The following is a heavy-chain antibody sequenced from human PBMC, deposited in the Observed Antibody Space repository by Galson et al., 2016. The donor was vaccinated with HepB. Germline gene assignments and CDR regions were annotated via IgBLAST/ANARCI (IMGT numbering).Heavy chain of an antibody. CDR3: ASSTSLGGGRFDS. Sequence: SVKVSCKASTYTFTSYGFSWVRQAPGQGLQWMGWIIAYNGYISYEQNVQGRLTMATDTSTSPVYMELRSLTSDDTAVYYCASSTSLGGGRFDSWGQGTLVTVSS. D-gene: IGHD2-2*01. CDR2: IIAYNGYI. J-gene: IGHJ5*01. CDR1: TYTFTSYG. V-gene: IGHV1-18*01.